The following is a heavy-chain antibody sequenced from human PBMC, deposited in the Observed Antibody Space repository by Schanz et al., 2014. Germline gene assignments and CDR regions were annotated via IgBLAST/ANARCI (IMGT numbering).Heavy chain of an antibody. CDR2: IGGSGDST. J-gene: IGHJ3*02. V-gene: IGHV3-23*01. Sequence: EVQLLESGGGFVQPGGSLRLSCVASGVTFSSYAMSWVRQASGKGLEWVSGIGGSGDSTHYADSVKGRFIISRDNSKNTLYLQVTSLRAEDTAVYYCAKPFRSSWYPDAFDISGQGTMVTVSS. CDR1: GVTFSSYA. CDR3: AKPFRSSWYPDAFDI. D-gene: IGHD6-13*01.